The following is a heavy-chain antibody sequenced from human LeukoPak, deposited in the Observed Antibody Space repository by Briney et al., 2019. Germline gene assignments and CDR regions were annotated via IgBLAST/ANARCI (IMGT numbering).Heavy chain of an antibody. CDR2: IKQDGTEK. J-gene: IGHJ5*02. CDR1: GFTFSSYA. D-gene: IGHD1-26*01. CDR3: ARDSRRVGATGGCDL. V-gene: IGHV3-7*03. Sequence: GGSLRLSCAASGFTFSSYAMSWVRQAPGKGLEWVANIKQDGTEKNYLDSVKGRFILSRDNAKNSLYLQLNFLRADDTAVYYCARDSRRVGATGGCDLWGQGTLVTVSS.